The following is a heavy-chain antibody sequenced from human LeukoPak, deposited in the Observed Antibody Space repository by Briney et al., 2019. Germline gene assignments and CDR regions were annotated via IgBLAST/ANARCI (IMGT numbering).Heavy chain of an antibody. D-gene: IGHD2-15*01. CDR3: ARRAGLLRGAFDI. CDR1: GYTFTGYY. CDR2: INPNSGGT. Sequence: GASVKVSCKASGYTFTGYYMHWVRQAPGQGLEWMGWINPNSGGTNYAQKFQGRVTMTRDTSISTAYMELSRLRSDDTAVYYCARRAGLLRGAFDIWGQGTMVTVSS. V-gene: IGHV1-2*02. J-gene: IGHJ3*02.